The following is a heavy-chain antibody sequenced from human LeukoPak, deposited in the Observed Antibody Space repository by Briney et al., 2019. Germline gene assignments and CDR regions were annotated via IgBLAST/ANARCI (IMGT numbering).Heavy chain of an antibody. CDR2: IYYSGNT. CDR3: ARHRPMPCSFDC. D-gene: IGHD2-2*01. J-gene: IGHJ4*02. V-gene: IGHV4-59*08. Sequence: SETLSLTCSVSGGSISSYFWSWIRQPPGKGLEWIGYIYYSGNTNYNPSLKSRVTISVDTSKNQISLKLNSVTAADTAVYYCARHRPMPCSFDCWGQGTLVTVSS. CDR1: GGSISSYF.